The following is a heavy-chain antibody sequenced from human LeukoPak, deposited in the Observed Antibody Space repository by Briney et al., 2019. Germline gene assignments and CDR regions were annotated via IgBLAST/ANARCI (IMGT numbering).Heavy chain of an antibody. V-gene: IGHV1-18*01. CDR3: ARDGGIVGAKPIFDN. J-gene: IGHJ4*02. CDR2: ISAYSGNT. D-gene: IGHD1-26*01. CDR1: GYTFTSYN. Sequence: ASVKVSCKTSGYTFTSYNINWVRQAPGQGLEWMGWISAYSGNTNYAQKLQGRVTMTTDTSTNTAYMDLRGLISDDTAVYYCARDGGIVGAKPIFDNWGQGTLVTVSS.